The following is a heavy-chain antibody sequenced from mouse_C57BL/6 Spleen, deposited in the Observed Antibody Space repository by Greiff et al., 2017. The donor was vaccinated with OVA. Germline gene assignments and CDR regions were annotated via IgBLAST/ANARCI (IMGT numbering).Heavy chain of an antibody. CDR1: GFSLTSYA. Sequence: VQLVESGPGLVAPSQSLSITCTVSGFSLTSYAISWVRQPPGKGLEWLGVIWTGGGTNYNSALKSRLSISEDNSKSQVFLKMNSLQTDDTVRYYCAIYGNYPYWYFDVWGTGTTVTVSS. D-gene: IGHD2-1*01. CDR3: AIYGNYPYWYFDV. CDR2: IWTGGGT. V-gene: IGHV2-9-1*01. J-gene: IGHJ1*03.